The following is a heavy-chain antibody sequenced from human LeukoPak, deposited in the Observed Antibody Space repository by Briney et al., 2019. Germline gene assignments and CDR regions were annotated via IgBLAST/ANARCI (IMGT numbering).Heavy chain of an antibody. V-gene: IGHV3-23*01. CDR3: AKDPYYDILTGYYPIAFDY. CDR2: ISGSGGST. Sequence: RPGGSLRLSCAASGFTFSSYAMSWVRQAPGKGLEWVSAISGSGGSTYYADSVKGRFTISRDNSKNTLYLQMNSLRAEDTAVYYCAKDPYYDILTGYYPIAFDYWGQGTLVTVSS. D-gene: IGHD3-9*01. J-gene: IGHJ4*02. CDR1: GFTFSSYA.